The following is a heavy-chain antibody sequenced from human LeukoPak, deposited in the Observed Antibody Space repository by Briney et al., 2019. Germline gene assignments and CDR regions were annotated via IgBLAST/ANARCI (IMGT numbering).Heavy chain of an antibody. V-gene: IGHV4-39*02. J-gene: IGHJ4*02. CDR1: GGSIRSSYYY. D-gene: IGHD1-1*01. CDR3: ARDEVTGTTKGLDY. CDR2: IYDSGST. Sequence: SETLSLTCTVSGGSIRSSYYYWGWIRQPPGKGLEWIGSIYDSGSTYYNPSLKSRVTISVDTSKNQFSLKLSSVTAADTAVYYCARDEVTGTTKGLDYWGQGTLVTVSS.